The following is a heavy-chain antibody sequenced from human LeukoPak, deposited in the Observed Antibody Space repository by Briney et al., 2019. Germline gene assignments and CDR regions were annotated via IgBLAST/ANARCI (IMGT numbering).Heavy chain of an antibody. Sequence: ASVKVSCKASGYTFTGYYMHWVRQAPGQGLEWMGWINPNSGGTNYAQKLQGRVTMTTDTSTSTAYMELRSLRSDDTAVYYCARANCSGGSCYTAGYGMDVWGQGTTVTVSS. V-gene: IGHV1-2*02. CDR3: ARANCSGGSCYTAGYGMDV. CDR1: GYTFTGYY. J-gene: IGHJ6*02. CDR2: INPNSGGT. D-gene: IGHD2-15*01.